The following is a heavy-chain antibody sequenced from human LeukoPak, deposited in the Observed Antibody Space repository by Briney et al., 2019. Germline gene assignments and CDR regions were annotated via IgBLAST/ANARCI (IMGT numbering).Heavy chain of an antibody. J-gene: IGHJ4*02. D-gene: IGHD3-22*01. CDR3: ARDARKTYYYDSSGN. CDR1: GFTFSSYS. Sequence: GGSLRLSCAASGFTFSSYSMNWVRQAPGKGLEWVSYISSSSSTIYYADSVKGRFTISRDNAKNSLYLQMNSLRAEDTAVYYCARDARKTYYYDSSGNWGQGTLVTVSS. V-gene: IGHV3-48*04. CDR2: ISSSSSTI.